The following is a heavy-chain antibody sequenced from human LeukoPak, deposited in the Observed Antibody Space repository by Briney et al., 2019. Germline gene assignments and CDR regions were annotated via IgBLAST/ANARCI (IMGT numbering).Heavy chain of an antibody. CDR1: GFTFSSYA. CDR2: ISGSGGST. J-gene: IGHJ4*02. V-gene: IGHV3-23*01. Sequence: GGSLRLSCAASGFTFSSYAMSWVRQAPGKGLEWVSAISGSGGSTYYADSVKGRFTSSRDNSKNTLYLQMNSRRAEGTAVYYCAKGMVRGVSPYHWGQGTLVTVSS. D-gene: IGHD3-10*01. CDR3: AKGMVRGVSPYH.